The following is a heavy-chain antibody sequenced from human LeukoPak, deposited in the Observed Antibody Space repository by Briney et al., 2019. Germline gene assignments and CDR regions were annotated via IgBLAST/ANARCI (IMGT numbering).Heavy chain of an antibody. V-gene: IGHV4-59*01. D-gene: IGHD5-24*01. Sequence: PSETLSLTCTVSGGSISSYYWSWIRQPPGKGLEWIGYIYYSGSTNYNPSLKSRVTISVDTPKNQFSLKLSSVTAADTAVYYCARVAMATILDYWGQGTLVTVSS. CDR3: ARVAMATILDY. J-gene: IGHJ4*02. CDR1: GGSISSYY. CDR2: IYYSGST.